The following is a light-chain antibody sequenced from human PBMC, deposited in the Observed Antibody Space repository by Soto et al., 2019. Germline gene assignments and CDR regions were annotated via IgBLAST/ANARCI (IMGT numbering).Light chain of an antibody. CDR1: SSDIGAYNF. V-gene: IGLV2-14*03. Sequence: QSALTQPASVSGSPGQSITISCTGTSSDIGAYNFVSWYQQHPGKAPKLMLYDVNIRPSGVSNRFSGSKSGNTASLTISGLQAEDEADYYCSSYTSSSTPLFGGGTKVTVL. CDR3: SSYTSSSTPL. J-gene: IGLJ2*01. CDR2: DVN.